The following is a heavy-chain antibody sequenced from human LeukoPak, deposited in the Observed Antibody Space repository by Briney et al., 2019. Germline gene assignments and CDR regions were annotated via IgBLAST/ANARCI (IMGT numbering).Heavy chain of an antibody. CDR1: GFTFSSYS. Sequence: GSLRLSCAASGFTFSSYSMNWVRQPPGKGLEWIGYIYYSGSTNYNPSLKSRVTISVDTSKNQFSLKLSSVTAADTAVYYCARAYDFWSGYYGYWGQGTLVTVSS. D-gene: IGHD3-3*01. CDR3: ARAYDFWSGYYGY. CDR2: IYYSGST. V-gene: IGHV4-59*01. J-gene: IGHJ4*02.